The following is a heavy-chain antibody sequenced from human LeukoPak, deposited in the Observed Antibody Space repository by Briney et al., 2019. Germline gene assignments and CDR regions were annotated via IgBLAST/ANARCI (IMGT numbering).Heavy chain of an antibody. CDR1: GFTFSDYW. CDR3: AKEIYDFWSGYYPTDY. D-gene: IGHD3-3*01. Sequence: PGGSLRLSCAASGFTFSDYWMHWVRQAPGKGLVWVSHINADEDRAAYADSVKGRFTISRDNARNMLYLQVNSLRAEDTAVYYCAKEIYDFWSGYYPTDYWGQGTLVTVSS. CDR2: INADEDRA. J-gene: IGHJ4*02. V-gene: IGHV3-74*01.